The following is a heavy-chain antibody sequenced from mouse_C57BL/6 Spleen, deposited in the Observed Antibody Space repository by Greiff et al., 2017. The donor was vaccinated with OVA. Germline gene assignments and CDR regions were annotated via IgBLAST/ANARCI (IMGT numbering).Heavy chain of an antibody. V-gene: IGHV1-26*01. CDR1: GYTFTDYY. CDR2: INPNNGGT. CDR3: ATYYDYDGVPWFAY. Sequence: EVQLQQSGPELVKPGASVKISCKASGYTFTDYYMNWVKQSHGKSLEWIGDINPNNGGTSYNQKFKGKATLTVDKSSSTAYMELRSLTSEDSAVYYCATYYDYDGVPWFAYWGQGTLVTVSA. D-gene: IGHD2-4*01. J-gene: IGHJ3*01.